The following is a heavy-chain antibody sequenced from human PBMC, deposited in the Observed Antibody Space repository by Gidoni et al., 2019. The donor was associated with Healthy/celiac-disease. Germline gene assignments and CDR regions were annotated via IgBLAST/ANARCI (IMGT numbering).Heavy chain of an antibody. CDR3: ARVSGRSWELLRNYYYGMDV. V-gene: IGHV3-21*01. D-gene: IGHD1-26*01. CDR2: ISSSSSYI. CDR1: GFTFSSYS. Sequence: EVQLVESGGGLVKPGGSLRLSCAASGFTFSSYSMNWVRQAPGKGLEWVSSISSSSSYIYYADSVKGRFTISRDNAKNSLYLQMNSLRAEDTAVYYCARVSGRSWELLRNYYYGMDVWGQGTTVTVSS. J-gene: IGHJ6*02.